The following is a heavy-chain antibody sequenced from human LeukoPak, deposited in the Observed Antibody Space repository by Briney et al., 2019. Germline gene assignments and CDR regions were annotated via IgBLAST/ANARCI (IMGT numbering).Heavy chain of an antibody. CDR2: ISWDGGST. CDR1: GFTFEDHA. Sequence: GRSLRLSCAASGFTFEDHAMHWVRQAPGKGLEWVSGISWDGGSTYYTDSVKGRFTISRDNRKNSLYLQMNSLRTEDTALYFCAKLAVAATIHDYWGQGTLVTVSS. CDR3: AKLAVAATIHDY. J-gene: IGHJ4*02. V-gene: IGHV3-43*01. D-gene: IGHD6-19*01.